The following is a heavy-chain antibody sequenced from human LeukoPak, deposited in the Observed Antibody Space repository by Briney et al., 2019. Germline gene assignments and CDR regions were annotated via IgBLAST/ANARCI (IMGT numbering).Heavy chain of an antibody. V-gene: IGHV3-48*01. D-gene: IGHD4-17*01. J-gene: IGHJ6*02. CDR1: GFTLSSYN. Sequence: PGGSLRLSCVASGFTLSSYNMNWVRQAPGKGLEWISYISTVSSTIHYADSVKGRFTISRDNSKNTLYLQMNSLRAEDTAVYYCARVGLYYGDPLYGMDVWGQGTTVTVSS. CDR2: ISTVSSTI. CDR3: ARVGLYYGDPLYGMDV.